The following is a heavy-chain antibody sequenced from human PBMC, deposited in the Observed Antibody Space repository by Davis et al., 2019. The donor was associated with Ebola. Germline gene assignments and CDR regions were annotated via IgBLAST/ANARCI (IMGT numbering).Heavy chain of an antibody. Sequence: ASVKVSCKASGYTFTSYGISWVRQAPGQGLEWMGWISAYNGNTNYAQKLQGRVTMTTDTSTSTAYMELRSLRSDDTAVYYCARDQLVPGNWYFDLWGRGTLVTVSS. CDR2: ISAYNGNT. V-gene: IGHV1-18*01. CDR3: ARDQLVPGNWYFDL. D-gene: IGHD6-6*01. CDR1: GYTFTSYG. J-gene: IGHJ2*01.